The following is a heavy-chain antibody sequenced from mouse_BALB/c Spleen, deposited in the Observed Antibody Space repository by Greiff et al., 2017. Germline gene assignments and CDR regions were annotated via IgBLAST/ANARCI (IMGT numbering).Heavy chain of an antibody. CDR2: ISDGGSYT. CDR1: GFTFSDYY. J-gene: IGHJ2*01. V-gene: IGHV5-4*02. CDR3: ARDRGSTMITIGY. D-gene: IGHD2-4*01. Sequence: EVKLVESGGGLVKPGGSLKLSCAASGFTFSDYYMYWVRQTQEKRLEWVATISDGGSYTYYPDSVKGRFTISRDNAKNNLYLQMSSLKSEDTAMYYCARDRGSTMITIGYWGQGTTLTVSS.